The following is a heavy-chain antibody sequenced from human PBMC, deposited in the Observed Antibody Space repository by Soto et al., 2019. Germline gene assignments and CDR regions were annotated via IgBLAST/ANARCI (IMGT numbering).Heavy chain of an antibody. D-gene: IGHD2-21*02. CDR3: ASQSYCGGDCLAWFDP. Sequence: SVKVSCKASGGTFSSYSISWVRQAPGQGLEWMGGIIPIFGTANYAQKFQGRVTITADESTSTAYMELSSLRSEDTAVYYCASQSYCGGDCLAWFDPWGQGTLVNVSS. V-gene: IGHV1-69*13. J-gene: IGHJ5*02. CDR1: GGTFSSYS. CDR2: IIPIFGTA.